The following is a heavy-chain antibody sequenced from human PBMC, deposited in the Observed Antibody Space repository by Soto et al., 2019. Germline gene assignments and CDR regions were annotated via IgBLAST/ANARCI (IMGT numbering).Heavy chain of an antibody. V-gene: IGHV3-23*01. J-gene: IGHJ4*02. CDR1: GFTFSTYA. D-gene: IGHD3-10*01. Sequence: EVQLQESGGGLVQPGGSLRLSCAASGFTFSTYAMSWVRQAPGKGLEWVSGISGSGDHTHYGDSVRGRFTISRDTSKNTLYLHVDSLRAEDAAVYYCAKDLVGRGSATAYFDYWGQGTLVTVSS. CDR2: ISGSGDHT. CDR3: AKDLVGRGSATAYFDY.